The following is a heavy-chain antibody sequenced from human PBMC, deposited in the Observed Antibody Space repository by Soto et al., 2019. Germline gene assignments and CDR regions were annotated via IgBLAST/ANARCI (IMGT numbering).Heavy chain of an antibody. V-gene: IGHV1-58*01. Sequence: GASVKVSCKASGFTFTSSAVQWVRQARGQRLEWLGWIVVGSGKTNYAQKFQERVTITRDMSTSTAYMELSSLRSEDTAVYYCAAVPWEWAPDSNFDYWGQGTLVTVSS. J-gene: IGHJ4*02. CDR2: IVVGSGKT. CDR3: AAVPWEWAPDSNFDY. D-gene: IGHD3-3*01. CDR1: GFTFTSSA.